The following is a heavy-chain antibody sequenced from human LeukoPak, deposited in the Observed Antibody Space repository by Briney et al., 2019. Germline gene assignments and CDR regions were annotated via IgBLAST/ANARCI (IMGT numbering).Heavy chain of an antibody. CDR2: ISAYNGNT. CDR1: GYTFTSYG. D-gene: IGHD6-13*01. CDR3: ARAGSSWSRSDWFDP. Sequence: ASVKVSCKASGYTFTSYGISWVRQAPGQGLEWMGWISAYNGNTNYAQKLQGRVTMTTDTSTSTAYMELRSLRSDDTAVYYCARAGSSWSRSDWFDPWGQGTLVTVSS. J-gene: IGHJ5*02. V-gene: IGHV1-18*01.